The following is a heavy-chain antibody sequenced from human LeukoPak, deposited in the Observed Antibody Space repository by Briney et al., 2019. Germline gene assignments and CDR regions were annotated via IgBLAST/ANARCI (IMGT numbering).Heavy chain of an antibody. CDR1: GGSFSGYY. CDR2: IYYSGST. V-gene: IGHV4-39*01. CDR3: ARHVPYCSSASCSIYYFDY. D-gene: IGHD2-2*01. Sequence: PSETLSLTCAVYGGSFSGYYWGWIRQPPGKGLEWIGCIYYSGSTYYNPSLKSRVTISVDTSKNQFSLKLSSVTAADTAVYYCARHVPYCSSASCSIYYFDYWGQGTLVTVSS. J-gene: IGHJ4*02.